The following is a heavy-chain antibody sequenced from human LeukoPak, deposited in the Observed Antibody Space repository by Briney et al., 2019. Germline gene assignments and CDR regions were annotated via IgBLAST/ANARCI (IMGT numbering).Heavy chain of an antibody. CDR1: GGAFSGHY. Sequence: SSETLSLTCAVYGGAFSGHYWSWIRQPPGKGLEWIGEINDSGSTNYNPSLKSRVTTSVDTAKNQFSLKLTSVTAADTAVYYCTRGRSAYDSSAYYYGNWGQGILVTVSS. J-gene: IGHJ4*02. D-gene: IGHD3-22*01. CDR2: INDSGST. V-gene: IGHV4-34*01. CDR3: TRGRSAYDSSAYYYGN.